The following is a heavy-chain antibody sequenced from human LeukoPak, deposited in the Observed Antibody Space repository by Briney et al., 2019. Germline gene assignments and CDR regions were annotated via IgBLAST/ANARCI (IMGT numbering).Heavy chain of an antibody. D-gene: IGHD3-9*01. CDR1: RFTCRGDA. V-gene: IGHV3-23*01. CDR2: ISGSGGST. Sequence: GGSLTLSCAAYRFTCRGDAMSWFRQAPGQELEWVSAISGSGGSTYYADSVKGRFTISRDNSKNTLYLQMNSLRAEDTAVYYCARPGLRYFDWLFQNCFDPWGQGTLVTVSS. CDR3: ARPGLRYFDWLFQNCFDP. J-gene: IGHJ5*02.